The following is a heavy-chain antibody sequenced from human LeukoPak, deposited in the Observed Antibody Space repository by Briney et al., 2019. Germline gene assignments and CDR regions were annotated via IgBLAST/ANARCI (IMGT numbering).Heavy chain of an antibody. D-gene: IGHD6-19*01. CDR1: GFTFSTYA. CDR2: ISHGGDSA. V-gene: IGHV3-23*01. J-gene: IGHJ4*02. Sequence: GGSLRLSCTASGFTFSTYAMTWVRQAPGKGLEWVSVISHGGDSAWYADSAKGRFTIPRDNSKSTLFLQMNSLRADDTAIYYCAKGRSGWYEGLDYWGQGILVTVSS. CDR3: AKGRSGWYEGLDY.